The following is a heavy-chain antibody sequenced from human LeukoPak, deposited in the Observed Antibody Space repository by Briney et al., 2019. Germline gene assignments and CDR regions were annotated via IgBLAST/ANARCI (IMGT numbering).Heavy chain of an antibody. CDR1: GGTVTSYA. CDR3: ARPKDYDILTGYGPPDYYYYGTDV. J-gene: IGHJ6*04. D-gene: IGHD3-9*01. V-gene: IGHV1-69*01. CDR2: IIPIFGTA. Sequence: GASVKVSCKASGGTVTSYAISWGRQAPGQGGEWRGGIIPIFGTANYAQKFQGRVTITADESTSTAYMELSSLRSEDTAVYYCARPKDYDILTGYGPPDYYYYGTDVWGKGTTVTVSS.